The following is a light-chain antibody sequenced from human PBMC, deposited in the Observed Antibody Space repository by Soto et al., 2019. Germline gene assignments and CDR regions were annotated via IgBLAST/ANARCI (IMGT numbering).Light chain of an antibody. CDR3: QQYGSSSWT. V-gene: IGKV3-20*01. CDR2: GAS. Sequence: DILLTQSPSTLSLSAGDRATIYCRASQSVSTSQLAWYQQKPGQAPRLLIYGASSMATGIPDRFSGSGSGTEFTLTISRLEPEDFAVYYCQQYGSSSWTFGQGTKVDIK. CDR1: QSVSTSQ. J-gene: IGKJ1*01.